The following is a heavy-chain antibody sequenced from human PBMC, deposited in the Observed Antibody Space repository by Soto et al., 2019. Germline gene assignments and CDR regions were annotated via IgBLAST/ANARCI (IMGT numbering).Heavy chain of an antibody. Sequence: QVQLVQSGAEVKKPGSSVKVSCKASGGTFSSYAISWVRQAPGQGLEWMGGIIPSFGTANYAQKFQGRVTITADESTSTAYMELSSLRSEYTAVYYCAGGGLTMIVAGAAEYFQHWGQGTLVTVSS. CDR3: AGGGLTMIVAGAAEYFQH. CDR1: GGTFSSYA. J-gene: IGHJ1*01. CDR2: IIPSFGTA. D-gene: IGHD3-22*01. V-gene: IGHV1-69*01.